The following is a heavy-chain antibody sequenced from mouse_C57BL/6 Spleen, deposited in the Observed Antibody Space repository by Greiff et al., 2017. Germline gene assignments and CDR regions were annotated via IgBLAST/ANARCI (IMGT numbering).Heavy chain of an antibody. J-gene: IGHJ2*01. CDR1: GYTFTSYW. CDR2: INPSNGGT. CDR3: ARGNYDYDGLDY. D-gene: IGHD2-4*01. Sequence: QVQLQQPGTELVKPGASVKLSCTASGYTFTSYWMHWVKQRPGQGLEWIGNINPSNGGTNYNEKFKSKATLTVDKSSSTAYMQLSSLTSEDSAVYYCARGNYDYDGLDYWGQGTTLTVSS. V-gene: IGHV1-53*01.